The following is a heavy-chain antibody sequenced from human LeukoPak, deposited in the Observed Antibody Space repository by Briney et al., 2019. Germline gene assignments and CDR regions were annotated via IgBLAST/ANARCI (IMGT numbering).Heavy chain of an antibody. CDR1: GFTVSSNY. D-gene: IGHD5-24*01. V-gene: IGHV3-66*01. J-gene: IGHJ4*02. Sequence: GGSLRLSCAASGFTVSSNYMSWVRQAPVKGLEWVSVIYSGGSTYYADSVKGRFTISRDNSKNTLILQMNSLRAEDTAVYYCAKSGYNRFDYWGQGILVTVSS. CDR3: AKSGYNRFDY. CDR2: IYSGGST.